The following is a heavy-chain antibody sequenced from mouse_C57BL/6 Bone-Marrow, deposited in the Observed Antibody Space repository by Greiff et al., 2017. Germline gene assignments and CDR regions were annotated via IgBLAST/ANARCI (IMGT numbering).Heavy chain of an antibody. V-gene: IGHV1-26*01. D-gene: IGHD4-1*01. Sequence: EVQLQQSGPELVKPGASVKISCKASGYTFTDYYMNWVKQSHGKSLEWIGDINPNNGGTSYNQKFKGKATLTVDKSSSTAYMELRSLTSEDSAVYYCAPPLAGYAMDYWGQGTSVTVAS. CDR3: APPLAGYAMDY. J-gene: IGHJ4*01. CDR2: INPNNGGT. CDR1: GYTFTDYY.